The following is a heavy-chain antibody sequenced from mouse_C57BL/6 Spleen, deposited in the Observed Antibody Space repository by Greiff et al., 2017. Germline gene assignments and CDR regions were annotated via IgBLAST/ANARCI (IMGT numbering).Heavy chain of an antibody. CDR2: INPNNGGT. Sequence: EVQLVESGPELVKPGASVKIPCKASGYTFTDYNMDWVKQSHGKSLEWIGDINPNNGGTIYNQKFKGKATLTVDKSSSTAYMELRSLTSEDTAVYYCARVVATDYFDYWGQGTTLTVSS. V-gene: IGHV1-18*01. J-gene: IGHJ2*01. D-gene: IGHD1-1*01. CDR1: GYTFTDYN. CDR3: ARVVATDYFDY.